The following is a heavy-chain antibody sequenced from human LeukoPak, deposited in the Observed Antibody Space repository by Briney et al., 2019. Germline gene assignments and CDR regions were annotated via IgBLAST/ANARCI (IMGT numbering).Heavy chain of an antibody. J-gene: IGHJ6*03. CDR1: GVSISSYY. V-gene: IGHV4-4*07. D-gene: IGHD6-19*01. Sequence: SETLSLTCTGSGVSISSYYWSWIRQPAGNGLKWIGRIYTSGSTNYNPSLKSRVTMSVDTSKNQFSLKLSSVTAADTAVYYCAREGSGWYYYYYMDVWGKGTTVTVSS. CDR2: IYTSGST. CDR3: AREGSGWYYYYYMDV.